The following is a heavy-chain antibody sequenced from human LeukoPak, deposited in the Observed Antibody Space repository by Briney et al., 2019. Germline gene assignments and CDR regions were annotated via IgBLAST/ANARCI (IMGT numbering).Heavy chain of an antibody. CDR2: IYYSGST. CDR3: ARHTLLWFGGYYYYYMDV. CDR1: GGSISSYY. Sequence: KSSETLSLTCTVSGGSISSYYWSWIRQPPGKGLEWIGYIYYSGSTNYNPSLKSRVTISVDTSKNQFSLKLSSVTAADTAVYYCARHTLLWFGGYYYYYMDVWGKGTTVTISS. J-gene: IGHJ6*03. V-gene: IGHV4-59*08. D-gene: IGHD3-10*01.